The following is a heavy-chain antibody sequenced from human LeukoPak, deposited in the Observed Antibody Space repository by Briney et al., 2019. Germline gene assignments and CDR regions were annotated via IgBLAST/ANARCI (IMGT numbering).Heavy chain of an antibody. J-gene: IGHJ4*02. D-gene: IGHD3-22*01. CDR3: ATTNDGGGYQWGDFFDF. CDR2: IIPNLGTT. Sequence: ASVTVSCKASVGTSNSHAISWVRQPPGQGLEWMGRIIPNLGTTNRAQNFQDRVTLTADKSTNTAYMELTSLTSDDTAVYYCATTNDGGGYQWGDFFDFWGQGTLVTVSS. V-gene: IGHV1-69*04. CDR1: VGTSNSHA.